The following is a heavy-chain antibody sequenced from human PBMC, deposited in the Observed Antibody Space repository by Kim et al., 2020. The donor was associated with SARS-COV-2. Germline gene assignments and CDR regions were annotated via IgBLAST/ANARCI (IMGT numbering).Heavy chain of an antibody. D-gene: IGHD2-21*01. CDR3: VRVIDVLARGAYIDL. Sequence: GGSLRLSCAGSGFTFHNYAMHWVRQLPGEGLEWVSCVSGTSDFIDYADTVKGRFTISRDNAKSSLYLQMNSLRVEDTALYYCVRVIDVLARGAYIDLWGQGTLVTVSA. J-gene: IGHJ4*02. V-gene: IGHV3-9*01. CDR1: GFTFHNYA. CDR2: VSGTSDFI.